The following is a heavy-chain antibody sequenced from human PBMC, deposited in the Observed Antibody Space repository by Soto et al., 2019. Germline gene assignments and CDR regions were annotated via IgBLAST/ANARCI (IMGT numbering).Heavy chain of an antibody. CDR1: GGSISSGGYY. CDR3: ARSGYSYGPNPLLY. V-gene: IGHV4-31*03. J-gene: IGHJ4*02. D-gene: IGHD5-18*01. Sequence: QVQLQESGPGLVKPSQTLSLTCTVSGGSISSGGYYWSWIRQHPGKGLEWIGYIYYSGSTYYNPSLKSRVTISVATSKNQFSQKLSSVTAADTAVYYCARSGYSYGPNPLLYWGQGTLVTVSS. CDR2: IYYSGST.